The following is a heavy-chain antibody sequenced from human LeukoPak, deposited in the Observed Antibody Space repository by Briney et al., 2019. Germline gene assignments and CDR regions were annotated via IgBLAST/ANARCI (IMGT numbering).Heavy chain of an antibody. CDR1: GGSISSYY. J-gene: IGHJ3*02. Sequence: SETLSLTCNVSGGSISSYYWSWIRQPPGKGLEYIAYIHYSGSTNYNPSLKSRVTISADTSKNQFSLKLKSVTAADTAVYYCARFIGSSWLAFDIWGQGTMVTVSS. D-gene: IGHD2-15*01. CDR3: ARFIGSSWLAFDI. V-gene: IGHV4-59*01. CDR2: IHYSGST.